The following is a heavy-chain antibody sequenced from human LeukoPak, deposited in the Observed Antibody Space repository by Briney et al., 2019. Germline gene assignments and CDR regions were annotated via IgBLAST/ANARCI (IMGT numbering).Heavy chain of an antibody. J-gene: IGHJ4*02. CDR1: GFTFASYA. CDR3: ARGGPLGDTNRFDF. V-gene: IGHV3-30*04. Sequence: GGSLRLSCAASGFTFASYAMHWVRQPPGKGLEWVTLLAYGGTNKQYADSVKGRFTISRDNSQNTVDLQMDSLRAEDTAVYYCARGGPLGDTNRFDFWGQGILVTVSS. D-gene: IGHD1-14*01. CDR2: LAYGGTNK.